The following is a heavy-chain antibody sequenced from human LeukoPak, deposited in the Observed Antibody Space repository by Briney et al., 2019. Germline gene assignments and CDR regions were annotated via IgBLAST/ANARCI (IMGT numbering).Heavy chain of an antibody. CDR2: ISGSGGAT. J-gene: IGHJ4*02. V-gene: IGHV3-23*01. CDR1: GFTFSSYS. D-gene: IGHD3-22*01. CDR3: ASLDYFDSSDYGDY. Sequence: GGSLRLSCAASGFTFSSYSMNWVRQAPGKGLEWVSAISGSGGATYYADSVKGRFTISRDNSKNTLYLQMNSLRAEDTALYYCASLDYFDSSDYGDYWGQGTLVTVSS.